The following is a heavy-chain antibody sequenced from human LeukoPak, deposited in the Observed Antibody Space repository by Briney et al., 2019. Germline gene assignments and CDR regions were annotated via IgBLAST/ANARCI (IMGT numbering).Heavy chain of an antibody. J-gene: IGHJ5*02. Sequence: SETLSLTCTVSGGSISSYYWSWIRQPPGKGLEWIGYIYTSGSTNYNPSLKSRVTISVDTSKNQFSLKLSSVTAADTALYYCARARNSDYDPWGQGTLVTVSS. V-gene: IGHV4-4*09. CDR1: GGSISSYY. CDR3: ARARNSDYDP. CDR2: IYTSGST. D-gene: IGHD5-12*01.